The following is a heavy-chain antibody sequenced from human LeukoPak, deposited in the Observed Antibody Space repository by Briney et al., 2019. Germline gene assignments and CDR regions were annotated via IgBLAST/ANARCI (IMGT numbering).Heavy chain of an antibody. CDR1: GGSISSYY. J-gene: IGHJ6*03. V-gene: IGHV4-4*08. Sequence: PSETLSLTCTVSGGSISSYYWSWIRQPPGKGLEWIGRIDTSGSTNYNPSLKSRVTISLDTSKNQFSLNLSSVTAADTAVYYCARDKTAIAADYYYYHYYMDVWGKGTTVAISS. D-gene: IGHD6-13*01. CDR2: IDTSGST. CDR3: ARDKTAIAADYYYYHYYMDV.